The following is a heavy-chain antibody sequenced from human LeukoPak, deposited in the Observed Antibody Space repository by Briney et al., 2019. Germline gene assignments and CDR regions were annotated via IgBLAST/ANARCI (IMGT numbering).Heavy chain of an antibody. CDR3: ARGSPLGGN. J-gene: IGHJ4*02. CDR2: INSDGSNT. V-gene: IGHV3-74*03. Sequence: RPGGSLRLSCAASGFTFSSSWMHWVRHAPGKGLVWVSHINSDGSNTKYADSVKGRFTISRDNAKNTLSLQMNSLGAEDTAVYYCARGSPLGGNWGQGTLVTVSS. CDR1: GFTFSSSW.